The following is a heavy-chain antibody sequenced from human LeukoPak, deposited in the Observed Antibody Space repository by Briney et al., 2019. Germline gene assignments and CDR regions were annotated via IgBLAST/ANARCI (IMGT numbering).Heavy chain of an antibody. V-gene: IGHV3-30*02. Sequence: GGSLRLSCAASGFTFTDFGMHWVRQAPGKGLDWVSHIRRDGRSKFYAESVKGRFTISRDNSKNTLYLQMNSLRAQDTAVYYCAKDRDDYGDDCWGQGILVTVST. J-gene: IGHJ4*02. D-gene: IGHD4-17*01. CDR2: IRRDGRSK. CDR1: GFTFTDFG. CDR3: AKDRDDYGDDC.